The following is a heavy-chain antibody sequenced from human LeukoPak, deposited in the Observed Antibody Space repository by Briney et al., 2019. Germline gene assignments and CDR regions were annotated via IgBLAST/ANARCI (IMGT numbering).Heavy chain of an antibody. CDR1: GGSISSSSYY. Sequence: PSETLSLTCTVSGGSISSSSYYWGWIRQPPGKGLEWIGSIYYSGSTNYNPSLKSPVTISVDTSKNQFSLKLSSVTAADTAVYYCARVSYYDSGGYYQFDCWGQGTLVTVSS. D-gene: IGHD3-22*01. CDR3: ARVSYYDSGGYYQFDC. CDR2: IYYSGST. J-gene: IGHJ4*02. V-gene: IGHV4-39*07.